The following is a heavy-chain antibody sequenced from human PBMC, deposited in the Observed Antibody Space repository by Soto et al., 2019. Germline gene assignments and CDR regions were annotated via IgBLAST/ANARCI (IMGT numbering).Heavy chain of an antibody. J-gene: IGHJ4*02. CDR2: IIPIFGTA. CDR1: GGTFSSYA. CDR3: ARGIVVVVAATYYFDY. V-gene: IGHV1-69*13. Sequence: SVKVSCKASGGTFSSYAISWVRQAPGQGLEWMGGIIPIFGTANYAQKFQGRVTITADESTSTAYMELSSLRSEDTAVYYCARGIVVVVAATYYFDYWGQGTLVTVSS. D-gene: IGHD2-15*01.